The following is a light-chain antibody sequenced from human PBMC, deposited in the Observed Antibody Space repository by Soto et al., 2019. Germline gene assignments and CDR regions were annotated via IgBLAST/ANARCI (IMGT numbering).Light chain of an antibody. CDR2: GAS. V-gene: IGKV3-20*01. CDR3: QQYASSPWT. CDR1: QSVSSNY. J-gene: IGKJ1*01. Sequence: EIVLTQSPGTLSLSPGERATLSCRASQSVSSNYLAWFQQKPGQAPRLLIYGASSRATGIPDRFSGSGSGIDFTLTISRLEPEDFAVYYCQQYASSPWTFGQGTKVEVK.